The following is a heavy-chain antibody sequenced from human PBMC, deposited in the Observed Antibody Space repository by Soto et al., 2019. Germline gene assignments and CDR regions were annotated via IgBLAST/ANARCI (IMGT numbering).Heavy chain of an antibody. CDR2: IYYSGST. Sequence: SETLSLTCTVSGGSISSYYWSWIRQPPGKGLEWIGYIYYSGSTKYNPSLRSRVTISVDRPRNQFSLKLSSVTAADTAVYYCARDGCSGGSCYSRWFDPWGQGTLVTVSS. D-gene: IGHD2-15*01. J-gene: IGHJ5*02. CDR1: GGSISSYY. V-gene: IGHV4-59*01. CDR3: ARDGCSGGSCYSRWFDP.